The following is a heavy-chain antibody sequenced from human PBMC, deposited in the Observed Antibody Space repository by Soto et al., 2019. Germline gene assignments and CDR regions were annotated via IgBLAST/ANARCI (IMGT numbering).Heavy chain of an antibody. CDR2: LSGSGTST. Sequence: EVQLLESGGGLVQPGGSLRLSCAASGFTFVNYAMNWVRQAPGKGLEWVATLSGSGTSTYYADSVKGRFTISRDNSRNTLYLQMNSRRAEDTAVYYCAKGTSNGGWFNPFDYWGQGTLVTVSS. CDR1: GFTFVNYA. V-gene: IGHV3-23*01. CDR3: AKGTSNGGWFNPFDY. D-gene: IGHD6-19*01. J-gene: IGHJ4*02.